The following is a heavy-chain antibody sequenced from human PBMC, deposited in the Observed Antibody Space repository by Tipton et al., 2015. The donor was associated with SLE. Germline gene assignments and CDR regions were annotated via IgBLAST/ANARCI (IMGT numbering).Heavy chain of an antibody. J-gene: IGHJ6*02. V-gene: IGHV4-59*12. CDR1: GGSMTNYY. Sequence: TLSLTCIVSGGSMTNYYWSWIRQPPGKGLEWIGYVHYSGSTNYNPSLKSRVTISVDTSKNQFSLKLSSVTAADTAVYYCARGRGARSGMDVWGQGTTVTVSS. D-gene: IGHD4/OR15-4a*01. CDR3: ARGRGARSGMDV. CDR2: VHYSGST.